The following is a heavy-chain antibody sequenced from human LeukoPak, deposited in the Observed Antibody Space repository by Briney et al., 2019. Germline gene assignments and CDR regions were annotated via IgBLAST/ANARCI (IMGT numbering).Heavy chain of an antibody. CDR3: GSRYFDS. CDR2: ISYDGSNK. V-gene: IGHV3-30-3*01. J-gene: IGHJ4*02. Sequence: GRSLRLSCAASGFTFSSYAMHWVRQAPGKGLEWVAVISYDGSNKYYADSVKGRFTISRDNSKNTLYLQMNSLRAEDTAVYYCGSRYFDSWGQGTLVTVSS. CDR1: GFTFSSYA.